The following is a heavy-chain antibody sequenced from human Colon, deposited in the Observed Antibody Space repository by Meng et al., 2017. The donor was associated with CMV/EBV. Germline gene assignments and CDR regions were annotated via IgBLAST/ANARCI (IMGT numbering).Heavy chain of an antibody. CDR3: AKDRVGGGATTFDS. Sequence: SGFTFNNYDMHWVRRAPGRGLEWVAVISYDGSRTSSADSVKGRFTISRDNSKNSLYLQMNSLISEDTAFYYCAKDRVGGGATTFDSWGQGTLVTVSS. D-gene: IGHD3-16*01. V-gene: IGHV3-30*18. CDR1: GFTFNNYD. J-gene: IGHJ4*02. CDR2: ISYDGSRT.